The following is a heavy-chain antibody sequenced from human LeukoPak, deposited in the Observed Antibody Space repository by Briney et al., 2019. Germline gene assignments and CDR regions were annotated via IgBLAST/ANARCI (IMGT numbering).Heavy chain of an antibody. J-gene: IGHJ4*02. V-gene: IGHV4-4*07. Sequence: SETLSLTCSVSGGSISSYCWNWIRQPAGKGLEWIGRIYPSGSTKYNPSLKSRVTMSLDTSKILFSLKLSSMTAADTAIYYCAKSVYGSGNFDLWGQGTLVTVSS. D-gene: IGHD3-10*01. CDR1: GGSISSYC. CDR2: IYPSGST. CDR3: AKSVYGSGNFDL.